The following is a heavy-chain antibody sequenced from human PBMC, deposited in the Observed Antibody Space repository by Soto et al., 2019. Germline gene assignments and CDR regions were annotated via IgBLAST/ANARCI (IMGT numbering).Heavy chain of an antibody. J-gene: IGHJ6*02. D-gene: IGHD2-2*01. CDR3: ARIGCKVPAATWCEADYYYYYGMDV. CDR1: GGTFSSYA. Sequence: SVKVSCKASGGTFSSYAISWVGQAPGQGREWIGGIIPIFCTSNYAQKFQGRVTIPADKSTSTAYMELSSLRSEDTAVYYCARIGCKVPAATWCEADYYYYYGMDVWGQGTTVTVSS. V-gene: IGHV1-69*06. CDR2: IIPIFCTS.